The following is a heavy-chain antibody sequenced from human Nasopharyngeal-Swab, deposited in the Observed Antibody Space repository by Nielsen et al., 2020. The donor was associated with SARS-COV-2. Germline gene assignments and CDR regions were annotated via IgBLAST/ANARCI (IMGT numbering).Heavy chain of an antibody. J-gene: IGHJ3*02. CDR1: GFIFTNYE. D-gene: IGHD6-19*01. Sequence: GGSLRLSCATSGFIFTNYEMNWVRQAPGKGLEWVSSISSSSSYIYYADSVRGRFTISRDNAKNSLYLQMNSLRAEDTAVYYCARDGSLYSSGWYISGLDIWGQGTIVTVSS. CDR2: ISSSSSYI. V-gene: IGHV3-21*01. CDR3: ARDGSLYSSGWYISGLDI.